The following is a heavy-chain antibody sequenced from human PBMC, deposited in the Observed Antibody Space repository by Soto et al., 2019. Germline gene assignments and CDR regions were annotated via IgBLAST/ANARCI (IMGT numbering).Heavy chain of an antibody. CDR1: GDTFSSAA. CDR2: PIYIFRAP. D-gene: IGHD3-3*02. J-gene: IGHJ6*02. Sequence: QVQLMQSGAEMKKPGSSVKVSCKSSGDTFSSAAISWVRQAPGQGLEWMGGPIYIFRAPAYAQKFQGRVTITADESTSTAYMELSRLRSDETAVYYCVRDKHRPALGGNYYYALDVWGQGTTVIVSS. V-gene: IGHV1-69*01. CDR3: VRDKHRPALGGNYYYALDV.